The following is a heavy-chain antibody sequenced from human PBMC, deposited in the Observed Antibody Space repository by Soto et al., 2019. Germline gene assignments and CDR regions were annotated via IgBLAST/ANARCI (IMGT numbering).Heavy chain of an antibody. J-gene: IGHJ4*02. D-gene: IGHD3-10*01. CDR3: AKDGRGSGSHYNSFGY. CDR1: GFTVGNNY. CDR2: IYSTGTT. Sequence: EVQLVESGGGLIQPGGSLKLSCAASGFTVGNNYMSWVRQAPGKGLEWVSLIYSTGTTKYADSVKGRFTVSRDNAKNTLYLQMNSLRAADTAVYNCAKDGRGSGSHYNSFGYWGQGTLVTVSS. V-gene: IGHV3-53*01.